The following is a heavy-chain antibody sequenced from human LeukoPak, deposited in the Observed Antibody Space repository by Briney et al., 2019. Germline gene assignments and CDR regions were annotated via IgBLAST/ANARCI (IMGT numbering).Heavy chain of an antibody. D-gene: IGHD1-7*01. CDR1: GGTFGSSG. V-gene: IGHV1-69*05. CDR2: IIPMFGRT. J-gene: IGHJ4*02. CDR3: ASDREGTTSVY. Sequence: ASVKVSCKASGGTFGSSGVSWVRQAPGQGLEWMGRIIPMFGRTNYAERFQGSVTITTDESTSTAYMELSSLRSEDTAVYYCASDREGTTSVYWGQGTLVTVSS.